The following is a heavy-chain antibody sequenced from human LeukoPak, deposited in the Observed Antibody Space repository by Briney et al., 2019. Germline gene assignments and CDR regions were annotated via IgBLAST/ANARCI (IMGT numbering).Heavy chain of an antibody. D-gene: IGHD5-24*01. V-gene: IGHV3-23*01. CDR3: AKILERELQYYYYGMDV. J-gene: IGHJ6*02. CDR1: GFTFNSYA. CDR2: ISTTGDRT. Sequence: GRSLRLSCAASGFTFNSYAMIWVRQAPGKGLESISSISTTGDRTYYADSVKGRFAISRDNSKNTLYLQMNSLRAEDTAVYYCAKILERELQYYYYGMDVWGQGTSVTVSS.